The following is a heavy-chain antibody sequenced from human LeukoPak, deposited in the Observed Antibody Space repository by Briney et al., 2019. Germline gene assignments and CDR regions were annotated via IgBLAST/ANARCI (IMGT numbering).Heavy chain of an antibody. V-gene: IGHV5-51*01. CDR1: GYSFTSYW. Sequence: GESLKISCKGSGYSFTSYWIGWVRQMPGKGLEWMGIIYPGDSDTRYSPSFQGQVTISADKSISTAYLQWSSLKASDTAMYYCASTGGSGSYWDLFDPWGQGTLVTVSS. CDR2: IYPGDSDT. J-gene: IGHJ5*02. CDR3: ASTGGSGSYWDLFDP. D-gene: IGHD3-10*01.